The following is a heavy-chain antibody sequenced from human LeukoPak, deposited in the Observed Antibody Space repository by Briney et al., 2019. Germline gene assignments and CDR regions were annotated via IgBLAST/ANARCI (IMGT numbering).Heavy chain of an antibody. V-gene: IGHV3-21*01. CDR3: ARVDLVGATYYFDY. CDR2: ISSSSSYI. CDR1: GFTLNSYS. Sequence: GGSLRLSCAASGFTLNSYSMNWVRQAPGKGLEWVSSISSSSSYIYYADSVKGRFTISRDNAKNSLYLQMNSLRAEDTAVYYCARVDLVGATYYFDYWGQGTLVTVSS. J-gene: IGHJ4*02. D-gene: IGHD1-26*01.